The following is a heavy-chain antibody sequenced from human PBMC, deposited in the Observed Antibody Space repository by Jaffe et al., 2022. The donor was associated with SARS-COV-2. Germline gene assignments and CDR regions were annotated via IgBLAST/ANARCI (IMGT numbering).Heavy chain of an antibody. Sequence: QVQLVQSGAEVKKPGASVLVSCKASGYTFTDHSIHWVRQAPGQGLEWMGWINGDSGKTRYSQNFQGRVTITRDTSASTAYMELSSLRSEDTALYFCAKDEDVWGQGTMVTVSS. CDR1: GYTFTDHS. V-gene: IGHV1-3*01. J-gene: IGHJ3*01. CDR3: AKDEDV. CDR2: INGDSGKT.